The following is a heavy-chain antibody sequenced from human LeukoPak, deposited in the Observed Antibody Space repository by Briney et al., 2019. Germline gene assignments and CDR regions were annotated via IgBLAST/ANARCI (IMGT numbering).Heavy chain of an antibody. CDR2: IKPDGSDG. Sequence: PARSLTLSCPASGFTFTTYYMTWVRHAPGKGLEWVAYIKPDGSDGYYVDSVKGRFTISRDNAKNSLYLQMNSLRAEDTAVYYCARSRYCSSISCYKDYWGQGTLVTVSS. V-gene: IGHV3-7*01. J-gene: IGHJ4*02. D-gene: IGHD2-2*02. CDR1: GFTFTTYY. CDR3: ARSRYCSSISCYKDY.